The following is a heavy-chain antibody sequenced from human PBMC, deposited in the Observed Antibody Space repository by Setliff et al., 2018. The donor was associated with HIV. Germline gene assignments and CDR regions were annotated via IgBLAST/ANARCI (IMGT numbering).Heavy chain of an antibody. Sequence: SETLSLTCTVSGGSISGYYWSWIRQPPGKGLEWIGYITYSGSTKYNPSLKSRVTISIDTSKNQFSLKLSSVTPADTAVYYCARVARGGHSSRWYYFDYWGQGTLVTVSS. CDR3: ARVARGGHSSRWYYFDY. V-gene: IGHV4-59*01. CDR2: ITYSGST. J-gene: IGHJ4*02. CDR1: GGSISGYY. D-gene: IGHD6-13*01.